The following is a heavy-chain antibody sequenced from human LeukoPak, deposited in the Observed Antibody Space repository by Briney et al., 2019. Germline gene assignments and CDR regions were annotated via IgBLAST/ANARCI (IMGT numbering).Heavy chain of an antibody. CDR2: ISSSGSTI. CDR3: ARARGVVPDLFY. CDR1: GFPFSDYY. J-gene: IGHJ4*02. Sequence: GGSLRLSCAASGFPFSDYYMSWIRQAPGKGLEWGSYISSSGSTIYYADSLEGRFTISRDNAKNSLYLQVNSLRAEDTAVYYCARARGVVPDLFYWGQGTLVTVSS. V-gene: IGHV3-11*01. D-gene: IGHD2-2*01.